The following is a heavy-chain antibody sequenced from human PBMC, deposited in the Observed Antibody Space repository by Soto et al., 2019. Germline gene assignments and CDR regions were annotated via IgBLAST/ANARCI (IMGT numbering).Heavy chain of an antibody. V-gene: IGHV3-23*01. Sequence: EVQLLESGGGLVQPGGSLRLSCAASEFTFSRHAMTWVRQAPGKGLEWVSSITDSGGSTYYADSVKGRLTISRDNSENTVHLQMNGLRVEDTAIYYCVKDWSGDKCPCLDVWGQGTTVTVSS. CDR1: EFTFSRHA. D-gene: IGHD3-3*01. J-gene: IGHJ6*02. CDR3: VKDWSGDKCPCLDV. CDR2: ITDSGGST.